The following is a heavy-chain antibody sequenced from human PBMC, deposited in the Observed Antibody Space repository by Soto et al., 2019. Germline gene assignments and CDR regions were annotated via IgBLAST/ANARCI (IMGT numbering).Heavy chain of an antibody. CDR2: INHTGGT. CDR3: ATRITVFGLLIPPFDP. D-gene: IGHD3-3*01. J-gene: IGHJ5*02. Sequence: XATLSLTCAVYCGSFNGYYWNWIRQPPGKGLEWIGEINHTGGTHYNPSLKSRVTMSVDTSKNQFSLRLSSVTAADTAIYYCATRITVFGLLIPPFDPWGQGTQVTVSS. CDR1: CGSFNGYY. V-gene: IGHV4-34*01.